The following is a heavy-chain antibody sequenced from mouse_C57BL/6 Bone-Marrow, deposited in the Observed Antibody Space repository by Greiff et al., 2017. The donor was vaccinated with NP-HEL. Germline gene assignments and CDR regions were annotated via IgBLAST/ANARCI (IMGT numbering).Heavy chain of an antibody. Sequence: QVHVKQSGAELVRPGASVKLSCKASGYTFTDYYINWVKQRPGQGLEWIARIYPGSGNTYYNEKFKGKATLTAEKSSSTAYMQLSSLTSEDSAVYFCARDYGNFSFDYWGQGTTLTVSS. CDR2: IYPGSGNT. V-gene: IGHV1-76*01. CDR3: ARDYGNFSFDY. D-gene: IGHD2-1*01. J-gene: IGHJ2*01. CDR1: GYTFTDYY.